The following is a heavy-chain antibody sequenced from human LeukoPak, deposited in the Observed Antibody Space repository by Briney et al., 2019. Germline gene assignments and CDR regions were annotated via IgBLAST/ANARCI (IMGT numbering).Heavy chain of an antibody. V-gene: IGHV1-8*03. CDR3: ARGDFGETNTAFDV. CDR2: INPNSATT. J-gene: IGHJ3*01. D-gene: IGHD4-17*01. Sequence: ASVKLSCKTSGFTFTDYDVHWVRQAPGQGLEWMGWINPNSATTNYAQRLQGRVTFTRDTSLSVAYMELSRLTSEDAAVYFCARGDFGETNTAFDVWGQGTLVAVSS. CDR1: GFTFTDYD.